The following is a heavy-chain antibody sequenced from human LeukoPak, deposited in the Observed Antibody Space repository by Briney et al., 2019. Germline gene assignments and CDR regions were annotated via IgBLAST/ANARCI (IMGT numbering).Heavy chain of an antibody. J-gene: IGHJ6*02. Sequence: SETLSLTCTVSGGSISSSNYYWSWIRQPPGKGLEWIGSIYYSGTTYYNPSLKSRVTISVDTSKNQFSLKLSSVTAADTAVYYCARRNDDYQYYGMDVWGQGTTVTVSS. D-gene: IGHD1-1*01. V-gene: IGHV4-39*01. CDR1: GGSISSSNYY. CDR2: IYYSGTT. CDR3: ARRNDDYQYYGMDV.